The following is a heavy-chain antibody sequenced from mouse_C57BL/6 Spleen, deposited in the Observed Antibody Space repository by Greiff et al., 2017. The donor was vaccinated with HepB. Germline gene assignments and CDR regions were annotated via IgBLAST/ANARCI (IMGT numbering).Heavy chain of an antibody. V-gene: IGHV5-4*01. Sequence: EVMLVESGGGLVKPGGSLKLSCAASGFTFSSYAMSWVRQTPEKRLEWVATISDGGSYTYYPDNVKGRFTISRDNAKNNLYLQMSHLKSEDTAMYYCAREGLRQKYFDVWGTGTTVTVSS. CDR1: GFTFSSYA. J-gene: IGHJ1*03. CDR3: AREGLRQKYFDV. CDR2: ISDGGSYT. D-gene: IGHD2-4*01.